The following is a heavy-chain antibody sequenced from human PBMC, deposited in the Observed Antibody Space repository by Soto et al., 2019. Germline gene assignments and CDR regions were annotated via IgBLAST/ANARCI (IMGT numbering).Heavy chain of an antibody. CDR2: VSHDGRNT. CDR1: GFTFSDYA. D-gene: IGHD6-13*01. V-gene: IGHV3-30*18. Sequence: VQLVESGGGVVQPGRSLRLSCAASGFTFSDYAMHWVRQAPGKGLEWVAVVSHDGRNTHYADSVKGRFTISRDSSKDTVSLERTRLRAEDTAVYYCAKGGPQRLVTSDFNYWGQGALVPVSS. J-gene: IGHJ4*02. CDR3: AKGGPQRLVTSDFNY.